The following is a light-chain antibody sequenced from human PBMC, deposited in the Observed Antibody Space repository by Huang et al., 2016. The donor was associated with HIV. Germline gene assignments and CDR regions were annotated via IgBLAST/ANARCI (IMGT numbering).Light chain of an antibody. Sequence: DIQMTQSPSSLSASVGDRVTITCRASENIRRYLNWYQQKPGKPPKLLIHSASTLQSGVPSRFSGSGSGTDFTLTITSLQPEDFATYYCQGSLSIPHTLGQGTNLEIK. V-gene: IGKV1-39*01. J-gene: IGKJ2*01. CDR1: ENIRRY. CDR2: SAS. CDR3: QGSLSIPHT.